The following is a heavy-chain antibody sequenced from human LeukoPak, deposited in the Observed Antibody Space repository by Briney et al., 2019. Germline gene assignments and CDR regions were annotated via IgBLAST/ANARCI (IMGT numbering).Heavy chain of an antibody. Sequence: GGSLRLSCAASGFTFSSYAMNWVRQTPGKGLEWVSVIGGSGGISYYADFVRGRFTVSRDNSKNTLYMQMNSLRAEDTAVYYCAKGSIVAVAGTIDYWGQGTLVTVSS. CDR1: GFTFSSYA. CDR3: AKGSIVAVAGTIDY. D-gene: IGHD6-19*01. J-gene: IGHJ4*02. V-gene: IGHV3-23*01. CDR2: IGGSGGIS.